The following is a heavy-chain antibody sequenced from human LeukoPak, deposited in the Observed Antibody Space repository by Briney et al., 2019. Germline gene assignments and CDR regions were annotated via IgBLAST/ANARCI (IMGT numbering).Heavy chain of an antibody. CDR2: IYYSGST. CDR3: ARYSSSWYPLGSDY. D-gene: IGHD6-13*01. CDR1: GGSISSSSYY. Sequence: SATLSLPCTVSGGSISSSSYYWGWIRQPPGKGLEWIGSIYYSGSTYYNPSLKSRVTISVDTSKNQFYLKLSSVTAADTAVYYCARYSSSWYPLGSDYWGQGTLVTVSS. V-gene: IGHV4-39*07. J-gene: IGHJ4*02.